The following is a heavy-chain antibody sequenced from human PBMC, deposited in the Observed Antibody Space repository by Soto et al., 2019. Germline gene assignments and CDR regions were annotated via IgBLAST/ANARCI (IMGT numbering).Heavy chain of an antibody. J-gene: IGHJ4*02. CDR1: GYTFTSYY. CDR3: ARSIVVVTAADY. CDR2: INPSDGST. Sequence: ASVKVSCKASGYTFTSYYMHWVRQAPGQRLEWMGIINPSDGSTRYSQKFQGRVTITRDTSASTAYMELSSLRSEDTAVYYCARSIVVVTAADYWGQGTLVTVSS. V-gene: IGHV1-46*01. D-gene: IGHD2-21*02.